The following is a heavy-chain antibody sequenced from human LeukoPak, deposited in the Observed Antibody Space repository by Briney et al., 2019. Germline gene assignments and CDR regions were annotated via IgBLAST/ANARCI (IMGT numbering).Heavy chain of an antibody. CDR2: IWYDGSNK. D-gene: IGHD2-8*01. J-gene: IGHJ6*02. Sequence: GGSLRLSCAASGFTFSSCGMHWVRQAPGKGLEWVAVIWYDGSNKYYADSVKGRFTISRDNSKNTLYLQMNSLRAEDTAVYYCAREDIVLMVSYYYYGMDVWGQGTTVTVSS. V-gene: IGHV3-33*01. CDR3: AREDIVLMVSYYYYGMDV. CDR1: GFTFSSCG.